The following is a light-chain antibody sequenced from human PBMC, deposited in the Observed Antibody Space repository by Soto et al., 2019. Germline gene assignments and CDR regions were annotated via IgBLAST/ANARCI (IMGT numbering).Light chain of an antibody. Sequence: QSVLTQPPSASGTPGQTVTISCSGSSSNIGRDSVNWYQQVPGTAPKLLMFRDNQRPSGVPDRLSGSKSASSASLAISGLQSEDEADYYCAAWDVSLQGYVFGTGTKVTVL. CDR2: RDN. V-gene: IGLV1-44*01. J-gene: IGLJ1*01. CDR1: SSNIGRDS. CDR3: AAWDVSLQGYV.